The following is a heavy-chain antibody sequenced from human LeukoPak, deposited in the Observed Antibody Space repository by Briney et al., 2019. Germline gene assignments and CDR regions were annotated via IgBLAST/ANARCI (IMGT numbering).Heavy chain of an antibody. D-gene: IGHD4-23*01. CDR1: GFTFSNAW. Sequence: KPGGSLRLSRAASGFTFSNAWMSWVRQAPGKGLDWVGRIKSKTDGGTTDYAAPVKGRFTISRDDSKNTLYLQMNSLKTEDTAVYYCARDYGGSSPFDYWGQGTLVTVSS. V-gene: IGHV3-15*01. CDR3: ARDYGGSSPFDY. J-gene: IGHJ4*02. CDR2: IKSKTDGGTT.